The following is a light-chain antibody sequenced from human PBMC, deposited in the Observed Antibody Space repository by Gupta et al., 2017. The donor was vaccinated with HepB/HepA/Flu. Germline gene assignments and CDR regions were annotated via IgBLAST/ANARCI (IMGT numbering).Light chain of an antibody. Sequence: SFELTQPPSVSVSPGQTASITCSGDKLGNRYVCWYQQKPGQSPVLLLYQDSQRPSGIPERFSGSNSGNTATLTISGAQAVDEADYYCQAWDSSTFYVFGTGTKVTVL. CDR1: KLGNRY. V-gene: IGLV3-1*01. CDR3: QAWDSSTFYV. CDR2: QDS. J-gene: IGLJ1*01.